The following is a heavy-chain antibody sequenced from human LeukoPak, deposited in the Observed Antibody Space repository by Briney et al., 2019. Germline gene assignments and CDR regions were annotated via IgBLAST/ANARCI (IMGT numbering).Heavy chain of an antibody. D-gene: IGHD2-2*01. J-gene: IGHJ6*02. CDR1: ELTSSTSW. Sequence: GGSLRLSCAASELTSSTSWMSWVRQAPGKGLEWVAQTKQDGSEKYYVDSVKGRFTTSRDKNSLFLQMNSVRAEDTAVYYCAGDEGYCSRTSCYGASKGMDVWGQGTAVIVSS. V-gene: IGHV3-7*01. CDR3: AGDEGYCSRTSCYGASKGMDV. CDR2: TKQDGSEK.